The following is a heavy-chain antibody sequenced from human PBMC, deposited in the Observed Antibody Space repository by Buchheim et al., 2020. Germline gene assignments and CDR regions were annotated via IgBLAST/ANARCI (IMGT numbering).Heavy chain of an antibody. D-gene: IGHD5-24*01. CDR3: VRDGYNINWFDP. CDR1: GFTFSSYW. CDR2: IKQDGSEK. J-gene: IGHJ5*02. V-gene: IGHV3-7*01. Sequence: EVQLVESGGGLVQSGGSLRLSCAASGFTFSSYWMSWVRQAPGKGLEWVANIKQDGSEKYYVDSVKGRFTIPSDNAQNSLYLQMNSLGAEDTAVYYCVRDGYNINWFDPWGQGTL.